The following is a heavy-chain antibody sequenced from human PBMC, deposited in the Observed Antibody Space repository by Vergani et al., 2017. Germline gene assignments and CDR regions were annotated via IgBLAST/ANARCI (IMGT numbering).Heavy chain of an antibody. J-gene: IGHJ5*02. Sequence: QVSLVESGGGVVQPGRSLRLSCAASGFTFSSYAMHWVRQAPGKGLEWVAVISYDGSNKYYADSVKGRFTISRDNSKNTLYLQMNSLRAEDTAVYYCARVGCSGGSCYSGWFDPWGQGTLVTVSS. CDR2: ISYDGSNK. CDR1: GFTFSSYA. CDR3: ARVGCSGGSCYSGWFDP. D-gene: IGHD2-15*01. V-gene: IGHV3-30-3*01.